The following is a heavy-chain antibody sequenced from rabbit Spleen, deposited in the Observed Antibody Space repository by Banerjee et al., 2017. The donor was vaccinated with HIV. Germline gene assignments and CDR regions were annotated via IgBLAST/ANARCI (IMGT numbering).Heavy chain of an antibody. V-gene: IGHV1S40*01. D-gene: IGHD1-1*01. CDR1: GFSFSSSHY. CDR2: INAGNSGST. J-gene: IGHJ4*01. CDR3: ARRYISSDRYYDL. Sequence: QSLEESGGDLVKPGASLTLTCKASGFSFSSSHYMCWVRQAPGKGLEWIACINAGNSGSTWYASWVKGRFTISKTSSTTVTLQMTSLTAADTATYFCARRYISSDRYYDLWGPGTLVTVS.